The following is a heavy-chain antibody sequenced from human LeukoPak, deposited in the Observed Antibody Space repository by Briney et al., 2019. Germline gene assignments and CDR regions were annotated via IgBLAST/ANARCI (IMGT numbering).Heavy chain of an antibody. V-gene: IGHV1-2*02. CDR2: INPNSGGT. Sequence: ASVKVSCKASGYIFTGYYMHWVRQAPGQGIEWMGWINPNSGGTNYAQKFQGRVTMTRDTSISTAYMELSRLRSDDTAVYYCARDALRNRHWGAWFDPWGQGTLVTVSS. CDR1: GYIFTGYY. CDR3: ARDALRNRHWGAWFDP. D-gene: IGHD7-27*01. J-gene: IGHJ5*02.